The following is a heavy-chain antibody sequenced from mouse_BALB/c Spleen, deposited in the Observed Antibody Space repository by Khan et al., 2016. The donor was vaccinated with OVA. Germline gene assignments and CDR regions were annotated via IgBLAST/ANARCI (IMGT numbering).Heavy chain of an antibody. CDR3: ARSTYRYAFAY. J-gene: IGHJ3*01. Sequence: EVQLQESGPSLVKPSQTLSLTCSVTGDSITSGYWSWIRKFPGNKLEYMGYMIYSGNTSYNPSPKSRISITRHTSKNQDSLQLNSVTTEDTATYYCARSTYRYAFAYWGQGTLVTVSA. CDR2: MIYSGNT. CDR1: GDSITSGY. V-gene: IGHV3-8*02. D-gene: IGHD2-14*01.